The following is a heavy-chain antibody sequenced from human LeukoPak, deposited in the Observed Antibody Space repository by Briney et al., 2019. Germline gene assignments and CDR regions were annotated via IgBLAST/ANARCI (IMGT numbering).Heavy chain of an antibody. CDR3: ARGYCSSTSCHIMDV. J-gene: IGHJ6*02. Sequence: ASVKVSCKASGYTFTSYNINWVRQATGQGLEWMGWMNPNSGNTGYAQKFQGRVTMTRNTSISTAYMELSSLRSEDTAVYYCARGYCSSTSCHIMDVWGQGTTVTVSS. D-gene: IGHD2-2*01. V-gene: IGHV1-8*01. CDR1: GYTFTSYN. CDR2: MNPNSGNT.